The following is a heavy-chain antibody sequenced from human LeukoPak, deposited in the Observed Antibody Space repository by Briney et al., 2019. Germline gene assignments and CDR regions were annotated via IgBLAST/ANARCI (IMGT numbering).Heavy chain of an antibody. J-gene: IGHJ4*02. CDR3: ARASIVGATFFDY. D-gene: IGHD1-26*01. CDR2: IKQDGSEK. V-gene: IGHV3-7*03. Sequence: GGPLRLSCAASGFTFSSYWMSWVRQAPGKGLEWVANIKQDGSEKYYVDSVKGRFTISRDNAKNSLYLQMNSLRAEDTAVYYCARASIVGATFFDYWGQGTLVTVSS. CDR1: GFTFSSYW.